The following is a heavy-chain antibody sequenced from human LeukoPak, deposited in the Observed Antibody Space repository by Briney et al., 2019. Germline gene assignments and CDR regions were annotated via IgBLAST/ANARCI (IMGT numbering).Heavy chain of an antibody. V-gene: IGHV3-7*03. J-gene: IGHJ6*02. CDR2: INHNGNVN. CDR3: ARGGGLDV. CDR1: GFTFSSYW. Sequence: QPGGSLRHSCAASGFTFSSYWMNWARQAPGKGLEWVASINHNGNVNYYVDSVKGRFTISRDNAKNSLYLQMSNLRAEDTAVYFCARGGGLDVWGQGATVTVSS. D-gene: IGHD3-16*01.